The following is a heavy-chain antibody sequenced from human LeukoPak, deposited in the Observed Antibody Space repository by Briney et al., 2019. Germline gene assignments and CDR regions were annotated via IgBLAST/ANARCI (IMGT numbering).Heavy chain of an antibody. J-gene: IGHJ4*02. V-gene: IGHV3-30*18. Sequence: LGRSLRLSCAASGFTFSSYGMHWVRQAPGKGLEWVAVISYDGSNKYYADSVKGRFTISRDNSKNTLYLQMNSLRAEDTAVYYCAKDQGMIVVVSLDYWGQGTLVTVSS. CDR3: AKDQGMIVVVSLDY. CDR1: GFTFSSYG. CDR2: ISYDGSNK. D-gene: IGHD3-22*01.